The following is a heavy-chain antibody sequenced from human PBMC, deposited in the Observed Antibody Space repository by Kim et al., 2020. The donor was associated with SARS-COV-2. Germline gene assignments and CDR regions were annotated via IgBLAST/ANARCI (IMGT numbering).Heavy chain of an antibody. Sequence: GGSLRLSCAASGFTFSSYSMNWVRQAPGKGLEWVSYISSSSSTIYYADSVKGRFTISRDNAKNSLYLQMNSLRDEDTAVYYCARDGSDGGEWEPYSAPGYYFDYWGQGTLVTVSS. V-gene: IGHV3-48*02. CDR1: GFTFSSYS. CDR3: ARDGSDGGEWEPYSAPGYYFDY. J-gene: IGHJ4*02. CDR2: ISSSSSTI. D-gene: IGHD1-26*01.